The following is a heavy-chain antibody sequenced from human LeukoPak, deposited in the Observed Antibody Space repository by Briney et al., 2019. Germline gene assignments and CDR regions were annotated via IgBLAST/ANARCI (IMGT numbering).Heavy chain of an antibody. Sequence: PGGSLRLSCAVSGFTFSDHYMDWVRQAPGKGLEWVGRSRNKVNSYTTEYAASVKGRFTISRDNAKNSLYLQLNSLRAEDTAVYYCARTNWGLGGAFDMWGQGTMVTVSS. D-gene: IGHD7-27*01. CDR2: SRNKVNSYTT. CDR1: GFTFSDHY. CDR3: ARTNWGLGGAFDM. V-gene: IGHV3-72*01. J-gene: IGHJ3*02.